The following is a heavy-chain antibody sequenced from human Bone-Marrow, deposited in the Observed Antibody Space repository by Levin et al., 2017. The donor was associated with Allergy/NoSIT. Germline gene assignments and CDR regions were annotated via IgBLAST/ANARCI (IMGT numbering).Heavy chain of an antibody. CDR3: ARGRVSALIQGYKHYMDV. CDR2: IKWNGDTT. J-gene: IGHJ6*03. CDR1: GFKFDDFG. D-gene: IGHD5-24*01. V-gene: IGHV3-20*04. Sequence: SGGSLRLSCTASGFKFDDFGMNWVRQAPGKGLEWVSGIKWNGDTTGYADSVKGRFTISRDNAKNALYLEMDSLTDEDTALYFCARGRVSALIQGYKHYMDVWGKGTTVTVSS.